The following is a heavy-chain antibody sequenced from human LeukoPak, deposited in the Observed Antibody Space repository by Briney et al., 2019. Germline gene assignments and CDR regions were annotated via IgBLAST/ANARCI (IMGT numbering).Heavy chain of an antibody. Sequence: SETLSLTCTVSGGSISSYYWSWIRQPPGKGLEWIGDIYYSGSTNYNPSLKSRVTISVDTSKNQFSLKLSSVTAADTAVYYCARGGQQLANWYFALWGRGTLVTVSS. V-gene: IGHV4-59*01. CDR3: ARGGQQLANWYFAL. CDR2: IYYSGST. CDR1: GGSISSYY. J-gene: IGHJ2*01. D-gene: IGHD6-13*01.